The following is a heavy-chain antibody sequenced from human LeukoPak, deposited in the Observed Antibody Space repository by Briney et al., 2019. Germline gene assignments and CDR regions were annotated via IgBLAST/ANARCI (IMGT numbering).Heavy chain of an antibody. CDR1: GFTFSSYA. J-gene: IGHJ4*02. Sequence: GGSLRLSCAASGFTFSSYAMSWVRQAPGKGLEWVSAISGSGGSTYYADSVKGRFTISRDNSKNTLYLQMNSLRAEDTAVYYCAKATLNYYDSSGYYYHVDYWGQGTLVTVSS. D-gene: IGHD3-22*01. CDR2: ISGSGGST. CDR3: AKATLNYYDSSGYYYHVDY. V-gene: IGHV3-23*01.